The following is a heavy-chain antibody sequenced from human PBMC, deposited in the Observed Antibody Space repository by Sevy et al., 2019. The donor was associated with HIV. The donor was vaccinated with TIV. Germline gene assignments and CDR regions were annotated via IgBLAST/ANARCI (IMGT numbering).Heavy chain of an antibody. J-gene: IGHJ6*02. D-gene: IGHD3-3*01. CDR2: INPNSGGT. CDR1: GYTFTGYY. V-gene: IGHV1-2*02. Sequence: ASVKVSCKASGYTFTGYYMHWVRQAPGQGLEWMGWINPNSGGTYYAQKFQGRVTMTRDTSISTAYMELSRLRSDDTAVYYCARGVLGDFWSPYYYGMDVWGQGTTVTVSS. CDR3: ARGVLGDFWSPYYYGMDV.